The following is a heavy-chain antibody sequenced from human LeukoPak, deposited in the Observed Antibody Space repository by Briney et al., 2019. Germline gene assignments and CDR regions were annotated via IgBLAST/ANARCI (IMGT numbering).Heavy chain of an antibody. CDR3: ARVGGRGGPGDLYYFDY. J-gene: IGHJ4*02. CDR1: GFTFSSYA. Sequence: GGSLRPSCAASGFTFSSYAMHWVRQAPGKGLEWVAVISYDGSNKYYADSVRGRFTISRDNSKNTLYLQMNSLRAEDTAVYYCARVGGRGGPGDLYYFDYWGQGTLVTVSS. CDR2: ISYDGSNK. D-gene: IGHD4-17*01. V-gene: IGHV3-30-3*01.